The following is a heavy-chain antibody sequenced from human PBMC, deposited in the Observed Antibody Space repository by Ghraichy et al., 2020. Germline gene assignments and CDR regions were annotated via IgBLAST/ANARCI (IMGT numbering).Heavy chain of an antibody. CDR1: GFTFSSYW. CDR3: ARGPWDYYGSSGYDYGMDV. V-gene: IGHV3-74*01. J-gene: IGHJ6*02. Sequence: GGSLRLSCAASGFTFSSYWMHWVRQAPGKGLVWVSRINSDGSNRSYADSVKGRFTISRDNAKNTLYLQMNSLRAEDTVVYCCARGPWDYYGSSGYDYGMDVWGQGTTVTVSS. D-gene: IGHD3-22*01. CDR2: INSDGSNR.